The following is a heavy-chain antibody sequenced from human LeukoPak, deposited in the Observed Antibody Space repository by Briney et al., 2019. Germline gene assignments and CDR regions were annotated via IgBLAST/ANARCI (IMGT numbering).Heavy chain of an antibody. CDR2: IYYSGST. CDR3: ASASRAVADRGAFDI. Sequence: SETLSLTCTVSGGSISSYYWSWIRQPPGKGLEWIGYIYYSGSTNYNPSLKSRVTISVDTSKNQFSLKLSSVTAAGTAVYYCASASRAVADRGAFDIWGQGTMVTVSS. V-gene: IGHV4-59*01. J-gene: IGHJ3*02. D-gene: IGHD6-19*01. CDR1: GGSISSYY.